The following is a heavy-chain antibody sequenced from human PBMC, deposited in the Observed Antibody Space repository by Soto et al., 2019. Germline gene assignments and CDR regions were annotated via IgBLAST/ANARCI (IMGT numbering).Heavy chain of an antibody. V-gene: IGHV3-30*18. CDR1: GFTFSSYG. CDR3: AKDTYSHDRTGYYTFDY. D-gene: IGHD3-22*01. J-gene: IGHJ4*02. CDR2: ISYDGGNN. Sequence: QVQLVESGGGVVEPGRSLRLSCAASGFTFSSYGMHWVRQAPGKGRDWVAVISYDGGNNYYADSVKGRFTISRDNSKNTLYLQMNSLRAEDTAVYYCAKDTYSHDRTGYYTFDYWGQGTLVTVSS.